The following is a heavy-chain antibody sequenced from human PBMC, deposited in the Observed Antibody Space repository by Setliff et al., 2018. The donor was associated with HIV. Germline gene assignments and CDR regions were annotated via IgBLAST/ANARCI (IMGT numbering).Heavy chain of an antibody. Sequence: PSETLSLTCAVYGGSFSGYYWTWIRQPPGKGLEWIGQINHSGSTNYNPSLKSRVTISVDTSKNQFSLKLSSVTAADTAVYYCARDRYYYDSSGYSGAFDIWGQGTMVTVSS. V-gene: IGHV4-34*01. J-gene: IGHJ3*02. CDR3: ARDRYYYDSSGYSGAFDI. CDR2: INHSGST. D-gene: IGHD3-22*01. CDR1: GGSFSGYY.